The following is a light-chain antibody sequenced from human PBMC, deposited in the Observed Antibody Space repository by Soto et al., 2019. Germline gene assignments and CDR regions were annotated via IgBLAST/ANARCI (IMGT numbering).Light chain of an antibody. CDR2: DVS. CDR1: SSDVGGYSY. CDR3: SSYTSSSTV. Sequence: QSVLTQPASVSGSPGQSITISCTGTSSDVGGYSYVSWYQQHPGKAPKLMIYDVSNRPSGVSNRFSGSKSGNTASLTISGLQAEDEADYYCSSYTSSSTVFGTGTKVTV. V-gene: IGLV2-14*01. J-gene: IGLJ1*01.